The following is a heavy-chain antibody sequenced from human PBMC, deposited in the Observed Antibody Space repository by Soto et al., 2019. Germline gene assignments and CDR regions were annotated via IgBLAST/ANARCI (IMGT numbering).Heavy chain of an antibody. CDR3: ARALRGRFLEWLIHPYYYYGMDV. CDR2: IIPIFGTA. CDR1: GGTFSSYA. V-gene: IGHV1-69*06. J-gene: IGHJ6*02. Sequence: SVKVSCKASGGTFSSYAISWVRQAPGQGLEWMGGIIPIFGTANYAQKFQGRVTITADKSTSTAYMELSSLRSEDTAVYYCARALRGRFLEWLIHPYYYYGMDVWG. D-gene: IGHD3-3*01.